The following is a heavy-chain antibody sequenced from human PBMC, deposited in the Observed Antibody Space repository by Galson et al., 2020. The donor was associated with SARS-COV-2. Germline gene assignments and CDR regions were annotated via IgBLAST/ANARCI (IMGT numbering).Heavy chain of an antibody. Sequence: SGPTLVQPTETLTLTCTFSGFSLSSSGVGVGWIRQHPRKALEWLALLYWDDDKRYSPSLKSRLTITKDTPKNQVVLTLTNMDPVDTATYYCAHTQYGTDAFDIWGPGTMVTVSS. CDR2: LYWDDDK. V-gene: IGHV2-5*02. CDR3: AHTQYGTDAFDI. D-gene: IGHD4-17*01. J-gene: IGHJ3*02. CDR1: GFSLSSSGVG.